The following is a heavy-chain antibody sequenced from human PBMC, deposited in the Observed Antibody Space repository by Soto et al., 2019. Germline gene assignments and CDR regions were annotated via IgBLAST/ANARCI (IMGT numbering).Heavy chain of an antibody. D-gene: IGHD3-22*01. CDR2: ISGYNEKT. Sequence: ASVKVSCKASGYTFRSFGVSWVRQSPGQGPEWMGWISGYNEKTKYAQKVQGRVTMTTDTSTNTAYMELRSLRSGDAAVYYCARYKMIDDFRLERLDYWGQGTVVPGSA. CDR1: GYTFRSFG. V-gene: IGHV1-18*04. CDR3: ARYKMIDDFRLERLDY. J-gene: IGHJ4*02.